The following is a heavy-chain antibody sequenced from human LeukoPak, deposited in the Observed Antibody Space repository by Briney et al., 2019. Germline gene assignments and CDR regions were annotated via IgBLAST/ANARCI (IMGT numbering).Heavy chain of an antibody. CDR3: ARDGAAYDH. CDR1: GYTFTGHY. D-gene: IGHD2-15*01. Sequence: ASVKVSCKASGYTFTGHYIYWVRQAPGQGVEWMGWINPNTGITNYAQKFQGRVTMTGETSISTAYMELSRLTSDDTAVYYCARDGAAYDHWGQGSLVTVSS. CDR2: INPNTGIT. V-gene: IGHV1-2*02. J-gene: IGHJ4*02.